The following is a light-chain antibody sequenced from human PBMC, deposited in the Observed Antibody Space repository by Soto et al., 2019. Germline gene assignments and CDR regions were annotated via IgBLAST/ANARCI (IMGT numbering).Light chain of an antibody. CDR1: QSVFDN. CDR3: QQYNDWPRT. V-gene: IGKV3-15*01. CDR2: GAS. Sequence: EVVMTQSPATLSVSPGERATLSCRASQSVFDNLAWYQQKPGQAPGLLIYGASTRATGIPARFSGSGSGTEFTLTISSLQSEDFAVYYCQQYNDWPRTFGPGTKVEIK. J-gene: IGKJ1*01.